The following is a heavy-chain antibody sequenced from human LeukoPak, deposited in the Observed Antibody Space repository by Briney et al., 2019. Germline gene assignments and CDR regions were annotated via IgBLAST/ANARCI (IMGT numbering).Heavy chain of an antibody. CDR1: GFTFSSYT. CDR3: ARDSRRALAILHVFDI. J-gene: IGHJ3*02. V-gene: IGHV3-48*01. D-gene: IGHD5-12*01. CDR2: ISSSSSTI. Sequence: GGSLRLSCAASGFTFSSYTMNWVRQAPGKGLEWVSKISSSSSTIYYADSVKGRFTISRDNAKNSLYLQMNSLRAEDTAVYYCARDSRRALAILHVFDIWGQGTMVTVSS.